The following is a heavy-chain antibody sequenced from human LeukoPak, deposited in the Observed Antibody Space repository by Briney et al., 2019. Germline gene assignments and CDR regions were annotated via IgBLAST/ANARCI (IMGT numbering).Heavy chain of an antibody. Sequence: ASVKVSCKASGYTFTSYYMHWVRQAPGQRLEWMGIINPSGGSTSYAQKLQGRVTMTRDTSTSTVYMELSSLRSEDTAVYYCARDLGSPDPDRPYNWFDPWGQGTLVTVSS. CDR2: INPSGGST. V-gene: IGHV1-46*01. CDR3: ARDLGSPDPDRPYNWFDP. J-gene: IGHJ5*02. CDR1: GYTFTSYY. D-gene: IGHD1-14*01.